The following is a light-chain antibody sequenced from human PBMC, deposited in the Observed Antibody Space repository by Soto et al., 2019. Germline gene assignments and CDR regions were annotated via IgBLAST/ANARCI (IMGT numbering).Light chain of an antibody. CDR2: DVS. J-gene: IGLJ1*01. CDR1: SSDVGGYNY. CDR3: SSYTSSNTYV. Sequence: QSALTQPASVSGSPGQSITISCTGTSSDVGGYNYVSWYQQYPGKVPKVMVYDVSNRPSGVSYRFSGSKSGNTASLTISGLQAEDEADYYCSSYTSSNTYVFGPGTKLTVL. V-gene: IGLV2-14*01.